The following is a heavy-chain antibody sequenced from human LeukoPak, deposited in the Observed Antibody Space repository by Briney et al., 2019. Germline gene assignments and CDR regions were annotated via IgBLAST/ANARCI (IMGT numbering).Heavy chain of an antibody. CDR3: ARDSTSGSSWYFDC. CDR1: GGSIDGSEW. D-gene: IGHD6-13*01. V-gene: IGHV4-4*02. J-gene: IGHJ4*02. Sequence: SGTLSLTCAVSGGSIDGSEWWNWVRQPPGKGLEWIGEIHHSGNVIYNPSLKSRVAISIDKSKNQLSLILNSVTAADTAVYYCARDSTSGSSWYFDCWGQGTLVTVSS. CDR2: IHHSGNV.